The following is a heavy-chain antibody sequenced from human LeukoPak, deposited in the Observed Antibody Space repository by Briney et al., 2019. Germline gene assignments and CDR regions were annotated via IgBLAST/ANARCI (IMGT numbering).Heavy chain of an antibody. J-gene: IGHJ6*02. CDR3: ARLTGTLAPPDIFGSDV. CDR2: IYPDDSDA. CDR1: GYDFRSYW. V-gene: IGHV5-51*01. Sequence: GESLKISCKASGYDFRSYWIVWVRQMPGHGLECLGIIYPDDSDARYSPSHQGQVTISVDNSVNTAYLQWGGLTASDTAIYYCARLTGTLAPPDIFGSDVWGQGTSVIVSS. D-gene: IGHD3-10*01.